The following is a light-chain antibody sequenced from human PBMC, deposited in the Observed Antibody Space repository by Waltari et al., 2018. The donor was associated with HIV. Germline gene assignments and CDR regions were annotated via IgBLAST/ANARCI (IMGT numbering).Light chain of an antibody. CDR1: SSNIWRTY. J-gene: IGLJ3*02. Sequence: QSVLTQPPSVSAAPGQKVTISCSGSSSNIWRTYVSWYPQLPGPAPKLLIYDNTERPSGIPDRVSGAKSGTSATLGITGLQTGDEADYYCGTWDSSLGGWVFGGGTKLAVL. CDR3: GTWDSSLGGWV. V-gene: IGLV1-51*01. CDR2: DNT.